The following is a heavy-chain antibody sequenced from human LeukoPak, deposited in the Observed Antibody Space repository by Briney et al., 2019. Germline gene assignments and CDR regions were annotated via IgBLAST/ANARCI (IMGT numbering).Heavy chain of an antibody. D-gene: IGHD3-10*01. Sequence: SETLSLTCTVSGGSISSSAHFWGWIRQPPGKGLEWIGTIYHSRTTYYNPSLKSRVTISVDTSRNQFSLRLNSVTAADTAVYSCARQTTGSYQWTFDYWGQGTLVTVSS. CDR2: IYHSRTT. V-gene: IGHV4-39*01. CDR3: ARQTTGSYQWTFDY. CDR1: GGSISSSAHF. J-gene: IGHJ4*02.